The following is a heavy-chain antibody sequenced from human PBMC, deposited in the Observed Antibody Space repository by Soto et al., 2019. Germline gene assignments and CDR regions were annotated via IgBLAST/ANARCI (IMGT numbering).Heavy chain of an antibody. J-gene: IGHJ6*02. V-gene: IGHV1-69*13. D-gene: IGHD6-6*01. CDR2: IIPIFGTA. CDR1: GGTFSSYA. CDR3: AREGGIAARPDAGYYGMDV. Sequence: GASVKVSCKASGGTFSSYAISWVRQAPGQGLEWMGGIIPIFGTANYAQKFQGRVTITADESTSTAYMELSSLRAEDTAVYYCAREGGIAARPDAGYYGMDVWGQGTTVTRLL.